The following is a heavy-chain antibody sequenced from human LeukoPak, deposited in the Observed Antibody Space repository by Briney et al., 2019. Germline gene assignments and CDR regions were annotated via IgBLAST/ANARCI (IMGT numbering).Heavy chain of an antibody. CDR2: INPSGGRT. CDR3: ARDRYYYDSSGYIRGISFDY. V-gene: IGHV1-46*01. Sequence: ASVKVSCKASGSTFTSYYMHWVRQAPGQGLEWMGIINPSGGRTSYAQKCQSRVTMTRDTATSTVYMELSSLRLEDTAVYYCARDRYYYDSSGYIRGISFDYWGQGTLVIVSS. D-gene: IGHD3-22*01. J-gene: IGHJ4*02. CDR1: GSTFTSYY.